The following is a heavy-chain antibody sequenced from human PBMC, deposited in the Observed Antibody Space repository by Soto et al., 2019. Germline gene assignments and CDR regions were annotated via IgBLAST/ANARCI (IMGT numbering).Heavy chain of an antibody. CDR2: INHSGST. J-gene: IGHJ6*02. CDR3: ARGTGFWSGYYSPLLGMDV. V-gene: IGHV4-34*01. D-gene: IGHD3-3*01. CDR1: GGSFSGYY. Sequence: PSETLSLTCAVYGGSFSGYYWSWIRQPPGKGLEWIGEINHSGSTNYNPSLKSRVTISVETSKNQFSLKLSSVTAADTAVYYCARGTGFWSGYYSPLLGMDVWGQGTTVTVSS.